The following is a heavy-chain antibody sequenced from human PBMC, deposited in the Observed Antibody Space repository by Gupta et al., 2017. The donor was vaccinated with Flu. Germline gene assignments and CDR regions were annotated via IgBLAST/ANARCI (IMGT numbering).Heavy chain of an antibody. J-gene: IGHJ4*02. Sequence: DVQLVESGGGLVQPGVPGRLSGADSGFSPGANCVHWLRQAPGRWLVCVSRISPDATLTSYTDSVTGRFTVSRDNARNTVHLQMNTLTAEDAGLYYCAKDFDFGFGYWGQGTLVTVSS. D-gene: IGHD3-10*01. V-gene: IGHV3-74*01. CDR3: AKDFDFGFGY. CDR2: ISPDATLT. CDR1: GFSPGANC.